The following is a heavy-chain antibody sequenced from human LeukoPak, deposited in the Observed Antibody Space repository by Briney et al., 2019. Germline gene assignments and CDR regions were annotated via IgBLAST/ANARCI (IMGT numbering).Heavy chain of an antibody. Sequence: PGRSLRLSCAASGFTFSTYAMHWVRQAPGKGLQWVALISYDGSIKHYADSVKGRFTISRDNSKNTLYLQMNTLRAEDTALYYCSRGSARRDGYNFDYWGQGTLVTVSS. CDR2: ISYDGSIK. V-gene: IGHV3-30*04. CDR3: SRGSARRDGYNFDY. D-gene: IGHD5-24*01. J-gene: IGHJ4*02. CDR1: GFTFSTYA.